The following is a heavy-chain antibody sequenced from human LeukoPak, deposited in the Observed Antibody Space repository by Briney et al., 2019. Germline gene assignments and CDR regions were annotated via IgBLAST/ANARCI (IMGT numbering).Heavy chain of an antibody. D-gene: IGHD2-15*01. CDR1: GFTFSSYA. Sequence: GGSLRLSCAGSGFTFSSYAMSWVRQAPGKGLEWVSAISGSGGSTYYADSVKGRFTISRDNSKNTLYLQMNSLRAEDTAVYYCAKPSDCSGGSCYLYYFDYWGQGTLVTVSS. CDR3: AKPSDCSGGSCYLYYFDY. V-gene: IGHV3-23*01. J-gene: IGHJ4*02. CDR2: ISGSGGST.